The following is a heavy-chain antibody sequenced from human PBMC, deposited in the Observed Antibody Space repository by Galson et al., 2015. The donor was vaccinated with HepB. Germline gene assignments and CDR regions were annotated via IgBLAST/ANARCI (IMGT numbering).Heavy chain of an antibody. CDR3: ARSGYSTSPPEF. J-gene: IGHJ4*02. CDR2: ISAYNANT. V-gene: IGHV1-18*01. Sequence: SVKVSCKASGYTFTTFGISWVRQAPGQGLEWMGWISAYNANTEFAQKFQGRVTMTTDTSTNTAYMDLRTLTSDDTAVYYCARSGYSTSPPEFWGQGTLVTVSS. D-gene: IGHD6-13*01. CDR1: GYTFTTFG.